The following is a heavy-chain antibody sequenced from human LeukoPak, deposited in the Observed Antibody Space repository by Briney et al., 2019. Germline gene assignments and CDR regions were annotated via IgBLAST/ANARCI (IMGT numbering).Heavy chain of an antibody. CDR2: ISSSGSTI. CDR3: ARDPSGAYFDY. V-gene: IGHV3-48*04. D-gene: IGHD3-10*01. J-gene: IGHJ4*02. Sequence: GGSLRLSCAASGLTFSNAWVTWVRQAPGKGLEWVSYISSSGSTIYYADSVKGRFTISRDNAKNSLYLQMNSLRAEDTAVYYCARDPSGAYFDYWGQGTLVTVSS. CDR1: GLTFSNAW.